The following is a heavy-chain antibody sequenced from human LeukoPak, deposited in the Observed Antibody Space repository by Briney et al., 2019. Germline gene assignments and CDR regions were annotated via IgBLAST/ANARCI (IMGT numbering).Heavy chain of an antibody. V-gene: IGHV3-23*01. CDR1: GFTIGGFA. Sequence: GGSLRLSCAASGFTIGGFAMTWVRQAPGKGLEWVSSIGSDYRTHYSESVKGRFAISRDNSQSTVFLQMNSLRAEDTAIYYCAKYSHSSGPRSFDYWGQGTLVTVSS. D-gene: IGHD3-22*01. CDR3: AKYSHSSGPRSFDY. CDR2: IGSDYRT. J-gene: IGHJ4*02.